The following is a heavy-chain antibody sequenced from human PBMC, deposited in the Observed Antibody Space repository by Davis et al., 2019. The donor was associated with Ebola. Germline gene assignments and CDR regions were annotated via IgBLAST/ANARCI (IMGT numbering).Heavy chain of an antibody. Sequence: ASVKVSCKASGYSFTDDGISWVRQAPGQGLEWMGWISTYNGNTNYAQKFQGRVTMTRDTSTSTVYMELSSLRSEDTAVYYCARDFISSLDYWGQGTLVTVSS. CDR2: ISTYNGNT. D-gene: IGHD6-13*01. J-gene: IGHJ4*02. CDR3: ARDFISSLDY. CDR1: GYSFTDDG. V-gene: IGHV1-18*01.